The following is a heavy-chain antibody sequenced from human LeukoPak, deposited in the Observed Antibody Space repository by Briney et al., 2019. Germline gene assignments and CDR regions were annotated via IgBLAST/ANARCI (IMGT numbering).Heavy chain of an antibody. V-gene: IGHV1-69*13. J-gene: IGHJ6*03. CDR2: IIPIFGTA. Sequence: ASVKVSCKASGGTFSSYAISWVRQAPGQGLEWMGGIIPIFGTANYAQKFQGRVTITADESTSTAYMELSRLRSDDTAVYYCARLGYGSGTRGDYYYYYMDVWGKGTTVTVSS. CDR1: GGTFSSYA. CDR3: ARLGYGSGTRGDYYYYYMDV. D-gene: IGHD3-10*01.